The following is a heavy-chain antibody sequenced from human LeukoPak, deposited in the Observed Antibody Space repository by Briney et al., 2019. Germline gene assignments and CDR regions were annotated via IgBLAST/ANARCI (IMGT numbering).Heavy chain of an antibody. V-gene: IGHV3-23*01. CDR3: AKEPRGGPLTTKYGV. D-gene: IGHD1/OR15-1a*01. J-gene: IGHJ4*02. CDR1: LFTFSSYA. Sequence: PGGSLRLSWTAGLFTFSSYAMSWVRQAPGKGLEWVSVISGSGGSTYYAHPVKARFHIHRENSKNTLYLKINSLRAEDTAVYYCAKEPRGGPLTTKYGVWGQGTLVTVSS. CDR2: ISGSGGST.